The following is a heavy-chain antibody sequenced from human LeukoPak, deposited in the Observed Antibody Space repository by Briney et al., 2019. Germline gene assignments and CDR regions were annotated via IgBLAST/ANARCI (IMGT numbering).Heavy chain of an antibody. D-gene: IGHD3-22*01. V-gene: IGHV4-39*07. CDR1: GGSISSSSYF. Sequence: PSETLSLTCTVSGGSISSSSYFWGWIRQPPGKGLEWIGRISSSGSTNYNPSIKSRVTISVDTSKKQFSLKLSSVTAADTAVYYCAREKIAYYDGSGRGWFDPWGQGTLVTVSS. J-gene: IGHJ5*02. CDR3: AREKIAYYDGSGRGWFDP. CDR2: ISSSGST.